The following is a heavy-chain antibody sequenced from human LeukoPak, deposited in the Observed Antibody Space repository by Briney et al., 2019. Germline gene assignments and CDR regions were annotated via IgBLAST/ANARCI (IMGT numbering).Heavy chain of an antibody. D-gene: IGHD2-2*02. CDR1: GGSISSYY. CDR2: IYTSGST. V-gene: IGHV4-4*07. CDR3: ARDSHSLGYCSSTSCYNYYYYMDV. J-gene: IGHJ6*03. Sequence: SETLSLTCTVSGGSISSYYWSWIRQPAGKGLEWIGRIYTSGSTNYNPSLKSRVTMSVDTSKNQFSLKLSSVTAADTAVYYCARDSHSLGYCSSTSCYNYYYYMDVWGKGTTVTVSS.